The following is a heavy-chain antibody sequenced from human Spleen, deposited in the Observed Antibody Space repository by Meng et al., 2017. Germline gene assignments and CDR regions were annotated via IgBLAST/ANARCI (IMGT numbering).Heavy chain of an antibody. J-gene: IGHJ4*02. Sequence: SVKVSCKASGYTFTSYDINWVRQAPGQGLEWMGRIIPILGIANYAQKFQGRVTITADKSTSTAYMELSSLRSEDTAVYYCARAAGIAAVDYWGQGTLVTVSS. V-gene: IGHV1-69*04. CDR3: ARAAGIAAVDY. CDR1: GYTFTSYD. CDR2: IIPILGIA. D-gene: IGHD6-13*01.